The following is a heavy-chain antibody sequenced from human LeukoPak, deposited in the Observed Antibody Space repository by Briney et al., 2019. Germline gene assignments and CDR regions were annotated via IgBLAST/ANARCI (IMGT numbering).Heavy chain of an antibody. V-gene: IGHV3-21*01. CDR2: ISSSSSYI. CDR1: GFTFSSYS. D-gene: IGHD6-19*01. Sequence: GGSLRLSCAASGFTFSSYSMNWVRQAPGKGLEWVSSISSSSSYIYYADSVKGRFTISRDDAKNSLYLQMNSLRAEDTAVYYCAREVGQWLVPGYWGQGTLVTVSS. CDR3: AREVGQWLVPGY. J-gene: IGHJ4*02.